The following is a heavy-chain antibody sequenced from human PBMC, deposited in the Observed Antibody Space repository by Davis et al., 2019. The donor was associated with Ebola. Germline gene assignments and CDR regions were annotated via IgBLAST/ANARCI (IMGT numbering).Heavy chain of an antibody. D-gene: IGHD3-22*01. CDR3: ARDMYYYDSSGYHRGAFDI. Sequence: SETLSLTCSVSGASISSYYWSWIRQPPGKGLEWIGYIYYSGSTNYNPSLKSRVTISVDTSKNQFSLRLSSVTAADTAVYYCARDMYYYDSSGYHRGAFDIWGQGTMVTVSS. V-gene: IGHV4-59*01. J-gene: IGHJ3*02. CDR2: IYYSGST. CDR1: GASISSYY.